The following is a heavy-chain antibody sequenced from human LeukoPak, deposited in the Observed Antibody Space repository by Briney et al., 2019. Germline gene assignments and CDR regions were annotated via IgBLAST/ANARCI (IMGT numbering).Heavy chain of an antibody. J-gene: IGHJ4*02. V-gene: IGHV4-4*02. CDR2: IYHSGST. CDR3: ARRDSSGAIDY. CDR1: GGSISSSNW. D-gene: IGHD3-22*01. Sequence: SGTLSLTCAVSGGSISSSNWWSWVRQPPGKGLEWIGEIYHSGSTNYNPSLKSRVTISVDTSKNQFSLKLSSVTAADTAVYYCARRDSSGAIDYWGQGTLVTVSS.